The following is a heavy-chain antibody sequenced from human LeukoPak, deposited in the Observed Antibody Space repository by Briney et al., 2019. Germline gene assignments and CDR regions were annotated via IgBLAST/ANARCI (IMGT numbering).Heavy chain of an antibody. Sequence: SETLSLTCTVSGGSVTSGNYYWNWIRQPAGMGLEWIGRIYTNGGASYNPSLKSRVTISIDASKNQFSLKLSSVTAADTAVYYCAREPPGYWGQGILVTVSS. CDR1: GGSVTSGNYY. V-gene: IGHV4-61*02. CDR3: AREPPGY. J-gene: IGHJ4*02. CDR2: IYTNGGA.